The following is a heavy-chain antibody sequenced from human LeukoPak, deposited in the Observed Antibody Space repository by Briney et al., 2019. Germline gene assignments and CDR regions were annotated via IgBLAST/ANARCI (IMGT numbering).Heavy chain of an antibody. D-gene: IGHD6-6*01. CDR1: GYSFSTYW. CDR3: ARHGVTGSSSSPNDY. V-gene: IGHV5-51*01. J-gene: IGHJ4*02. Sequence: GQSLKISCQGSGYSFSTYWIAWVRQMPGKGLELMGIIYPGDSDTRYSPSFQGQVTISADKSTSTAYPQWSSLKVSDSAMYYCARHGVTGSSSSPNDYWGQGTLVTVSS. CDR2: IYPGDSDT.